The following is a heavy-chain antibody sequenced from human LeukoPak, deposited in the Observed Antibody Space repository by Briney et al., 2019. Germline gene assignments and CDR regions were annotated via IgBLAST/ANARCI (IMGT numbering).Heavy chain of an antibody. CDR3: ARGDYGDPLEY. Sequence: SETLSLTCTVSGGSISNHHWSWIRPPPGKGLEWIGYIYDSGSTNYNPSLKSRVTISIDTSKNQFSLKLSSVTAADTAVYYCARGDYGDPLEYWGQGTLVTVSS. V-gene: IGHV4-59*11. D-gene: IGHD4-17*01. CDR2: IYDSGST. J-gene: IGHJ4*02. CDR1: GGSISNHH.